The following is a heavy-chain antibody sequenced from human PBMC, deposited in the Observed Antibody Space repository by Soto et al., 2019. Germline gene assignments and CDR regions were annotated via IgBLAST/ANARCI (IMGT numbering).Heavy chain of an antibody. CDR3: ARDGTSYDFVYWYFDL. D-gene: IGHD3-3*01. Sequence: EVQLVESGGGLVQPGGSLRLSCAASGFTFSSYWMSWVRQAPGKGLEWVANIKQDGSEKYYVDSVKGRFTIYRDNAKNSLYLQINSLRAEDTAVYYCARDGTSYDFVYWYFDLWCRGTLITVSS. V-gene: IGHV3-7*01. J-gene: IGHJ2*01. CDR2: IKQDGSEK. CDR1: GFTFSSYW.